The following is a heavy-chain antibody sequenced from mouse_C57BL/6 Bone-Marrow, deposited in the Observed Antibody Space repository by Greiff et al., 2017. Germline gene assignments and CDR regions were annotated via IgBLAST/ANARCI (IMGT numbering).Heavy chain of an antibody. Sequence: EVKLMESGGGLVQPGGSMKLSCVASGFTFSNYWMNWVRQSPEKGLEWVAEIRLKSNNYATHYAESVKGRFTISRDDSKSSVYLQMNHLRAEDTGIYYCTRSYEMDYWGQGTSVTVSS. D-gene: IGHD2-14*01. CDR3: TRSYEMDY. J-gene: IGHJ4*01. CDR1: GFTFSNYW. V-gene: IGHV6-6*02. CDR2: IRLKSNNYAT.